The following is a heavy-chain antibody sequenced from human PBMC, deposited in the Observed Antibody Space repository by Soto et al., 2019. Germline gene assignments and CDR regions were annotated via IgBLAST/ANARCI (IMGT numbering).Heavy chain of an antibody. J-gene: IGHJ6*03. CDR1: GYTFTSYD. CDR2: MNPNSGNT. V-gene: IGHV1-8*01. CDR3: SRGSMYSYYDILTGYYSSMDYYYYYMDV. D-gene: IGHD3-9*01. Sequence: ASVKVSCKASGYTFTSYDINWVRQATGQGLEWMGWMNPNSGNTGYAQKFQGRVTMTRNTSISTAYMELSSLRSEDTAVYYCSRGSMYSYYDILTGYYSSMDYYYYYMDVWGKGTTVTVSS.